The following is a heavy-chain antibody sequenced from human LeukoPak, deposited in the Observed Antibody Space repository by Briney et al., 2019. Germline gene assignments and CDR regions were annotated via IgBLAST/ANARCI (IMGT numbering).Heavy chain of an antibody. CDR2: IYYSGST. V-gene: IGHV4-39*01. J-gene: IGHJ4*02. CDR1: EFTFSRYSMN. Sequence: GSLRLSCAASEFTFSRYSMNWVRQPPGKGLEWIGSIYYSGSTYYNPSLKSRVTISVDTSKNQFSLKLNSVTAADTAVYYCARKNYYDSSGFVDFDYWGQGTLVTVSS. CDR3: ARKNYYDSSGFVDFDY. D-gene: IGHD3-22*01.